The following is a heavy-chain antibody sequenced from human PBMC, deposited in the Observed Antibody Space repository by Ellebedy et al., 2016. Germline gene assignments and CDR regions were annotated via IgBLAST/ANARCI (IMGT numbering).Heavy chain of an antibody. CDR2: VFHTGTT. V-gene: IGHV4-59*02. J-gene: IGHJ4*02. D-gene: IGHD5-12*01. CDR3: ARSGGYDYYFDY. Sequence: SETLSLTCNVSGGSVSSDYWNWIRRPPGKGLEWIGYVFHTGTTNYNPSLKSRVTISVDTSKNQLSLKLSSVTAADTAVYYCARSGGYDYYFDYWGQGTLVTVSS. CDR1: GGSVSSDY.